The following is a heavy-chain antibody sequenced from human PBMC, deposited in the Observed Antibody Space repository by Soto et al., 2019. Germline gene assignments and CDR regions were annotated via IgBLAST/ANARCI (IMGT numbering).Heavy chain of an antibody. J-gene: IGHJ6*02. V-gene: IGHV1-3*01. D-gene: IGHD3-10*01. CDR2: INAGNGNT. CDR1: GYTFTSYA. Sequence: QVQLVQSGAEVKKPGASVKVSCKASGYTFTSYAMHWVRQAPGQRLEWMGWINAGNGNTKYSQKFRGRVTITRDTSASTAYMELSSLRSEDTAVYYCARTPPGSSTYYGMDVWGQGTTVTVSS. CDR3: ARTPPGSSTYYGMDV.